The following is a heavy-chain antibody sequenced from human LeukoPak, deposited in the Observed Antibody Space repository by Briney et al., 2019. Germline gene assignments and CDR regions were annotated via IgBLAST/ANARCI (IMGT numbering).Heavy chain of an antibody. Sequence: PSETLSLTCAVYGGSVSGYYWIWIRQPPGKGLEWIGEINHSGSTNYNPSLKSRVTISVDTSTKQFSLKLSSVTAADTGIYCCARGVRIAVAHPDLDYWGQGSLVTVSS. CDR3: ARGVRIAVAHPDLDY. D-gene: IGHD6-19*01. V-gene: IGHV4-34*01. J-gene: IGHJ4*02. CDR2: INHSGST. CDR1: GGSVSGYY.